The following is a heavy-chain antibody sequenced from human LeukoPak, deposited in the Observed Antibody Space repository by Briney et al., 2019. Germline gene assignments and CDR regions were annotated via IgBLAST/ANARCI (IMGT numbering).Heavy chain of an antibody. CDR3: ARDLNDYDSSGYPGS. Sequence: PGRSLRLSCAASGFTFSSYSMNWVRQAPGKGLEWVSSISSSSSYIYYADSVKGRFTISRDNAKNSLYLQMNSLRAEDTAVYYCARDLNDYDSSGYPGSWGQGTLVTVSS. CDR1: GFTFSSYS. V-gene: IGHV3-21*01. J-gene: IGHJ4*02. D-gene: IGHD3-22*01. CDR2: ISSSSSYI.